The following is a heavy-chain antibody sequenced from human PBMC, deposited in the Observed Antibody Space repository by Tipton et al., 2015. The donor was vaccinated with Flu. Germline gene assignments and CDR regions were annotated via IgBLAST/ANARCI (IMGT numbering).Heavy chain of an antibody. CDR3: ARNKGTGYEDY. J-gene: IGHJ4*02. D-gene: IGHD1-1*01. Sequence: TLSLTCTVSGASIRDYYWTWIRQPPGKGLEWIGYISYSGSTNFNPAFRGRVTMSVDASKSQFSLKMTSVTAGDTVTYFCARNKGTGYEDYWGQGILVSVSS. CDR1: GASIRDYY. V-gene: IGHV4-59*01. CDR2: ISYSGST.